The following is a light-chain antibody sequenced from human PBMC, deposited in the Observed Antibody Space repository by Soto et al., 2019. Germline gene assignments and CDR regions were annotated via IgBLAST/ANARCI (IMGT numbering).Light chain of an antibody. CDR2: EVT. J-gene: IGLJ1*01. CDR3: SSYTTSSTPYV. Sequence: QSALAQPRSVSGSPGQSVTISCTGTSSDVAIYNYISWYQQHPGEAPKLMIYEVTNRPSGVSNRFSGSKSGNTASLTLSGLQAEEEADYYCSSYTTSSTPYVFGTGTKVTV. CDR1: SSDVAIYNY. V-gene: IGLV2-14*01.